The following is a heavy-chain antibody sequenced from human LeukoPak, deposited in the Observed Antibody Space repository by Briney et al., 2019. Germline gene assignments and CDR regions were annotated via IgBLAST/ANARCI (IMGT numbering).Heavy chain of an antibody. D-gene: IGHD1-26*01. CDR1: GFTFSTYA. V-gene: IGHV3-21*01. J-gene: IGHJ6*02. CDR2: ISSSSSYI. CDR3: ARDGHYSGSYWYYGMDV. Sequence: GGSLRLSCAASGFTFSTYAMSWVRQIPGKGLEWVSSISSSSSYIYYADSVKGRFTISRDNAKNSLYLQMNSLRAEDTAVYYCARDGHYSGSYWYYGMDVWGQGTTVTVSS.